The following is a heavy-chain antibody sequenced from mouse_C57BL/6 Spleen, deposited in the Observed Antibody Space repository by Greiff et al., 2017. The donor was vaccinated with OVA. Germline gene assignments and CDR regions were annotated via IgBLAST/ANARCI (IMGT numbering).Heavy chain of an antibody. V-gene: IGHV1-18*01. D-gene: IGHD2-1*01. CDR3: ARRVYYGNYDWFAY. J-gene: IGHJ3*01. CDR2: INPNNGGT. CDR1: GYTFTDYN. Sequence: VQLKESGPELVKPGASVKIPCKASGYTFTDYNMDWVKQSHGKSLEWIGDINPNNGGTIYNQKFKGKATLTVDKSSSTAYMELRSLTSEDTAVYYCARRVYYGNYDWFAYWGQGTLVTVSA.